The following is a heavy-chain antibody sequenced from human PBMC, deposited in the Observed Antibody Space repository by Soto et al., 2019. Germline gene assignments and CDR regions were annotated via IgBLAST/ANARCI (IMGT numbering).Heavy chain of an antibody. CDR1: GDTFKNCV. Sequence: QVQVVQSGVEVRRPGSSVKVSCKASGDTFKNCVISWVRQAPGQGLEWMGGIIPLFGTTDFAQRFQGRLTITTDESTTTGYMELSGLRSEDTATYYCAAELGFGKLSVVWGQGTTVIVSS. V-gene: IGHV1-69*01. CDR3: AAELGFGKLSVV. D-gene: IGHD3-10*01. J-gene: IGHJ6*02. CDR2: IIPLFGTT.